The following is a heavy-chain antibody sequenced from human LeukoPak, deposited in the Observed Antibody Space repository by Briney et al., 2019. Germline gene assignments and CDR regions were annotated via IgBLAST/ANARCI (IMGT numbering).Heavy chain of an antibody. CDR1: GFTFSSYA. Sequence: GGSLRLSCAASGFTFSSYAMNWVRQAPGKGLEWVSGISGSGGSTDYADSVKGRFTISRDNSKNTLYLQINSLRAEDTAVYYCAKSKVPATTRYLIYYFDYWGQGTLVTVSS. D-gene: IGHD1-26*01. CDR3: AKSKVPATTRYLIYYFDY. CDR2: ISGSGGST. J-gene: IGHJ4*02. V-gene: IGHV3-23*01.